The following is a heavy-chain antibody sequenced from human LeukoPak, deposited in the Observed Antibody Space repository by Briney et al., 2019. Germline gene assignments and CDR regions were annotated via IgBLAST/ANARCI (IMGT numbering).Heavy chain of an antibody. CDR3: GAVLFGPNPSY. CDR2: IRYDESTK. CDR1: GFIFRTYG. V-gene: IGHV3-30*02. D-gene: IGHD3-10*02. Sequence: GGSLRLSCATSGFIFRTYGMHWVRQAPGKGLEWVAYIRYDESTKFYADSVKGRFTISRDNSRDSLYLQMTTLRGEDTAIYYCGAVLFGPNPSYWGQGTLVTVSS. J-gene: IGHJ4*02.